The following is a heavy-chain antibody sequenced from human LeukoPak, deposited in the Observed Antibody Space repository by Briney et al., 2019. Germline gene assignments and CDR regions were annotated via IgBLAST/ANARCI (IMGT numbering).Heavy chain of an antibody. V-gene: IGHV4-61*02. J-gene: IGHJ4*02. Sequence: SQTLSLTCTVSGGSISSGSYYWSWIRQPAGKGLGWIGRIYTSGSTNYNPSLKSRVTISVDTSKNQFSLKLSSVTAADTAVYYCARDQIGVLTGYSARSDWGQGTLVTVSS. CDR3: ARDQIGVLTGYSARSD. CDR1: GGSISSGSYY. D-gene: IGHD3-9*01. CDR2: IYTSGST.